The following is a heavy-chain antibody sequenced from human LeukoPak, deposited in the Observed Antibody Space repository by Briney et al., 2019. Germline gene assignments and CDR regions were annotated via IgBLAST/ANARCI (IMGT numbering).Heavy chain of an antibody. D-gene: IGHD3-3*01. V-gene: IGHV3-23*01. CDR2: ISGSDGST. J-gene: IGHJ6*03. CDR3: ARGLSHYDFWSGYYYYYMDV. Sequence: GGSLRLSCAASGFTFSSYALSWVRQAPGKGLEWVSAISGSDGSTYYADSVKGRFTSSRDNSKNTLYLQMNSLRAEDTAVYYCARGLSHYDFWSGYYYYYMDVWGKGTTVTVSS. CDR1: GFTFSSYA.